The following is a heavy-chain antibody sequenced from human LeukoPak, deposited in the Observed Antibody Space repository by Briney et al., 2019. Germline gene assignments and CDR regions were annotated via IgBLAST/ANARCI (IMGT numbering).Heavy chain of an antibody. V-gene: IGHV3-21*01. CDR2: ISSSSSYI. J-gene: IGHJ4*02. CDR1: GFTFSNYS. CDR3: ARGGYSYGGTFY. Sequence: GGSLRLSCAASGFTFSNYSMNWVRQAPGKGLEWVSSISSSSSYIYYADSVKGRFTISRDNAKNSLYLQMNSLRAEDTAVYYCARGGYSYGGTFYWGQGTLVTVSS. D-gene: IGHD5-18*01.